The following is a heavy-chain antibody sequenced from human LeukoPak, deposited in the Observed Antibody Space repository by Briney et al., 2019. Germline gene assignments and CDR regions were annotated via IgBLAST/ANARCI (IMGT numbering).Heavy chain of an antibody. CDR1: GYTFTSYG. CDR2: ISAYNGNT. V-gene: IGHV1-18*01. Sequence: ASVKVSCKASGYTFTSYGISWVRQAPGQGLEWMGWISAYNGNTNYAQKFQGRVTMTTDTSTGTAYMELRSLRSDDTAVYYCARRISDILTGYYFDYWGQGTLVTVSS. J-gene: IGHJ4*02. CDR3: ARRISDILTGYYFDY. D-gene: IGHD3-9*01.